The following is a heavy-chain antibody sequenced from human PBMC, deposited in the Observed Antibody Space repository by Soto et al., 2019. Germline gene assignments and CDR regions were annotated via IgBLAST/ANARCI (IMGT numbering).Heavy chain of an antibody. CDR3: ARLYYYDSSGYYAGFDP. Sequence: ASVKISCKASGGTFSSYAISWVRQAPGQGLEWMGGIIPTFGTANYAQKFQGRVTITADESTSTAYMELSSLRSEDTAVYYCARLYYYDSSGYYAGFDPWGQGTLVTVSS. V-gene: IGHV1-69*13. CDR1: GGTFSSYA. D-gene: IGHD3-22*01. J-gene: IGHJ5*02. CDR2: IIPTFGTA.